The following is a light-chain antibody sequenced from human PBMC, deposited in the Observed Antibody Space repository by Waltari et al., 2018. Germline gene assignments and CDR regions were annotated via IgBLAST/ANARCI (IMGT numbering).Light chain of an antibody. CDR3: CSYAGSTTPNWV. V-gene: IGLV2-23*01. Sequence: QSALTPPASVSGSPGPSIPISCTGLSSDVGSYNFVSWYKQHPGKAPKLMLYDAILRPAGVSVRFAGSKSGNTASLTISGLQGEDEGDYYCCSYAGSTTPNWVFGGGTKLTVL. CDR2: DAI. J-gene: IGLJ3*02. CDR1: SSDVGSYNF.